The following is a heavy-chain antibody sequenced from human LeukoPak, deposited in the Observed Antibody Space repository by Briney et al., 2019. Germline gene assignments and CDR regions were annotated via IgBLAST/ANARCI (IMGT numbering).Heavy chain of an antibody. J-gene: IGHJ4*02. CDR1: GFTFSSYG. Sequence: PGGSLRLSCAASGFTFSSYGMHWVRQAPGKGLEWVAVISYDGSNKYYADSVKGRFTISRDNSKNTLYLQMNSLRAEDTAVYYCAKDRGWFGELRHYYFDYWGQGTLVTVSS. V-gene: IGHV3-30*18. CDR2: ISYDGSNK. D-gene: IGHD3-10*01. CDR3: AKDRGWFGELRHYYFDY.